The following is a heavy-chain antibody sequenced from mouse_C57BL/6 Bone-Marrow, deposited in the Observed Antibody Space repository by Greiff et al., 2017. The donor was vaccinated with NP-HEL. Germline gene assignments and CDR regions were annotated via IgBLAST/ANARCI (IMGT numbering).Heavy chain of an antibody. CDR3: ARGYSTTRYFDV. V-gene: IGHV5-6*01. CDR2: ISSGGSYT. Sequence: EVMLVESGGDLVKPGGSLKLSCAASGFTFSSYGMSWVRQTPDKRLEWVATISSGGSYTYYPDSVKGRFTISRDNAKNTLYLQLSSLKSEDTAMDYWARGYSTTRYFDVWGTGTTVTVSS. J-gene: IGHJ1*03. D-gene: IGHD2-5*01. CDR1: GFTFSSYG.